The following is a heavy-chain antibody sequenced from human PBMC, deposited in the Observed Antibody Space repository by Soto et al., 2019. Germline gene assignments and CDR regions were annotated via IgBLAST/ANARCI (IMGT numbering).Heavy chain of an antibody. J-gene: IGHJ6*02. D-gene: IGHD2-8*01. CDR1: GYSFTSYW. V-gene: IGHV5-51*01. CDR2: IYPGDSDT. Sequence: GESLKISCKGSGYSFTSYWIGWVRQMPGKGLEWMGIIYPGDSDTRYSPSFQGQVTISADKSISTAYLQWSSLKASGTAMYYCARHPYCTNGVCYHEPVDVWGQGTTVTVSS. CDR3: ARHPYCTNGVCYHEPVDV.